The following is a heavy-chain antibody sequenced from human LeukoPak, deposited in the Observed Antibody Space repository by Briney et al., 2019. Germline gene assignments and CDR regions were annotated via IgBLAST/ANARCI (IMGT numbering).Heavy chain of an antibody. D-gene: IGHD5-18*01. J-gene: IGHJ4*02. Sequence: PGRSLRLSCAASGFTFSSHGMHWVRQAPGKGQEWVAVISYDGSNKYYADSVKGRFTIFRDNSKNTLYLQMNSLRAEDTAVYYCAKDSGGYTYVFDYWGQGTLVTVSS. CDR2: ISYDGSNK. CDR3: AKDSGGYTYVFDY. CDR1: GFTFSSHG. V-gene: IGHV3-30*18.